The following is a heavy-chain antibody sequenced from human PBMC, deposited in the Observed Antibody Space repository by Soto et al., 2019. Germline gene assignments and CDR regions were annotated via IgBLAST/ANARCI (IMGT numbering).Heavy chain of an antibody. J-gene: IGHJ6*02. D-gene: IGHD2-2*03. CDR2: ISYDGSNK. Sequence: VGSLRLSCAASGFTFSSYGMHWVRQAPGKGLEWVAVISYDGSNKYYADSVKGRFTISRDNSKNTLYLQMNSLRAEDTAVYYCAKDGYCSSTSCQYYYYYGMDVWGQGTTVTVSS. CDR1: GFTFSSYG. CDR3: AKDGYCSSTSCQYYYYYGMDV. V-gene: IGHV3-30*18.